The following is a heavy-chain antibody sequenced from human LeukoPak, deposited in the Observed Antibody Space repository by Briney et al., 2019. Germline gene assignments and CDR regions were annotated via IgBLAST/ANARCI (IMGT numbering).Heavy chain of an antibody. CDR1: GFTFSSYA. CDR2: ISSNGGST. D-gene: IGHD2-2*01. Sequence: PGGSLRLSCAASGFTFSSYAMHWVRQAPGKGLEYVSAISSNGGSTYYANSVKGRFTISRDNSKNTLYLQMGSLRAEDMAVYYCARDRDCSSTSCPFYYYYYMDVWGKGTTVTVSS. CDR3: ARDRDCSSTSCPFYYYYYMDV. V-gene: IGHV3-64*01. J-gene: IGHJ6*03.